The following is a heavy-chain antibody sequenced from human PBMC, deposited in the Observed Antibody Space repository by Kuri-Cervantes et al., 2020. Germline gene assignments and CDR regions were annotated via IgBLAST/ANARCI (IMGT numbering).Heavy chain of an antibody. V-gene: IGHV3-7*05. J-gene: IGHJ4*02. D-gene: IGHD3-22*01. CDR3: AKDYDSSGYYSYYFDY. Sequence: GGSLRLSCAVSGFAFSSYWMTWVRQAPGKGLEWVANIKQDGSDKYYVDSVKGRFTISRDNAKNSLYLQMNSLRAEDTAVYYCAKDYDSSGYYSYYFDYWGQGTLVTVSS. CDR2: IKQDGSDK. CDR1: GFAFSSYW.